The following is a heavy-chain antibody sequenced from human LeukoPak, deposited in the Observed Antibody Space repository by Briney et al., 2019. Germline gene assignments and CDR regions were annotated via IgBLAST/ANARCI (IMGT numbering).Heavy chain of an antibody. CDR2: IRSKANNYAT. D-gene: IGHD2-15*01. Sequence: GGSLRLSCAASGFTFSGSTIHWVRQASGKGLEWVGHIRSKANNYATAYGTSVKGRFTISRDNAKKSLYLQMNSLRAEDTAVYYCARAVYCSGGGCFWYFGLWGRGTLVTVSS. V-gene: IGHV3-73*01. CDR1: GFTFSGST. CDR3: ARAVYCSGGGCFWYFGL. J-gene: IGHJ2*01.